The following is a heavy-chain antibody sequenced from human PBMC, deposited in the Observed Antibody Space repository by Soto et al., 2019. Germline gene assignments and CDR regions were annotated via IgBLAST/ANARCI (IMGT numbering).Heavy chain of an antibody. J-gene: IGHJ6*02. CDR3: ARDLFLTYGSGSYYSYYYGMDV. V-gene: IGHV4-4*07. Sequence: KPSETLSLTCTVSGGSISSYYWSWIRQPAGKGLEWIGRIYTSGSTNYNPSLKSRVTMSVDTSKNQFSLKLSSVTAADTAVYYCARDLFLTYGSGSYYSYYYGMDVWGQGTTVTVSS. D-gene: IGHD3-10*01. CDR2: IYTSGST. CDR1: GGSISSYY.